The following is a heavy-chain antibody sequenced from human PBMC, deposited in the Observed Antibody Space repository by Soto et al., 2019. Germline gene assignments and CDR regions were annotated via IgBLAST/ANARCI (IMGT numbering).Heavy chain of an antibody. CDR1: GDSVSSKSAT. CDR2: TYYRSKWST. Sequence: SQTLSLTCVISGDSVSSKSATWNWIRQSPSRGLEWLGRTYYRSKWSTDYAVSVKGRITVSPDTSKNQFSLRLNSVTPEDTAVYYCARALAGSYDYWGQGTLVTVSS. CDR3: ARALAGSYDY. D-gene: IGHD1-26*01. J-gene: IGHJ4*02. V-gene: IGHV6-1*01.